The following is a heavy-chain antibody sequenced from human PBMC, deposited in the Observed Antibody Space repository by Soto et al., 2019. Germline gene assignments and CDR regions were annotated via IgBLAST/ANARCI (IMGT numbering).Heavy chain of an antibody. CDR2: IYYSGST. CDR1: GGSISSGGYS. D-gene: IGHD3-10*01. Sequence: PSETLSLTCAVSGGSISSGGYSWSWIRQPPGKGLEWIGYIYYSGSTYYNQSLKSRVTISVDTSKNQFSLKQSSVTAADSAVYYCARGIGFGDPAWSYFDYWGQGTLVTVSS. CDR3: ARGIGFGDPAWSYFDY. J-gene: IGHJ4*02. V-gene: IGHV4-31*11.